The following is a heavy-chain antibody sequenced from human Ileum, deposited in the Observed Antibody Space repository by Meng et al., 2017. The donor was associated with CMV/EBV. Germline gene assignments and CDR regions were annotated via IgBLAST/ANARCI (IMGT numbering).Heavy chain of an antibody. V-gene: IGHV3-30*02. J-gene: IGHJ1*01. Sequence: GGSLRLSCAASGFTFSDYGMHWVRQAPGKGLEWVTFIRYDGSTTYYADSVKSRFTISRENSRNTLNLQMESVKPEDTRVYYCAKDGEQEWLERYLQHWGQGTQVTVSS. D-gene: IGHD6-19*01. CDR2: IRYDGSTT. CDR3: AKDGEQEWLERYLQH. CDR1: GFTFSDYG.